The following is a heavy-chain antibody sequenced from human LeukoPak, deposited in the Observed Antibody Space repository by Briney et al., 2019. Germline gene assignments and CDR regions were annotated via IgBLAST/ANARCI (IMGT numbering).Heavy chain of an antibody. CDR1: GYTFTSYY. J-gene: IGHJ5*02. Sequence: ASVKVSCKASGYTFTSYYMHWVRQAPGQGLEWMGIIIPSGGSTSYAQKFQGRVTMTRDTSTSTVYMELSSLRSEDTAVYYCARAPLVVPAATLNWFDPWGQGTLVTVSS. V-gene: IGHV1-46*01. D-gene: IGHD2-2*01. CDR2: IIPSGGST. CDR3: ARAPLVVPAATLNWFDP.